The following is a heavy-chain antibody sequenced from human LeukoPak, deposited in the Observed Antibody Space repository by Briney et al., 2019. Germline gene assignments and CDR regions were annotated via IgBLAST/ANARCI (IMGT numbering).Heavy chain of an antibody. CDR1: GYGFSNYW. Sequence: GESLKISCKGSGYGFSNYWIGWVRQMPGKGLEWMGIISPGDSDTRYSPSFQGLVTFSADKSINTAYLQWSSLRASDTAMYYCARDQGPSYPSHRPSQPGSGFDYWGQGTLVTVSS. J-gene: IGHJ4*02. CDR3: ARDQGPSYPSHRPSQPGSGFDY. D-gene: IGHD3-16*02. V-gene: IGHV5-51*01. CDR2: ISPGDSDT.